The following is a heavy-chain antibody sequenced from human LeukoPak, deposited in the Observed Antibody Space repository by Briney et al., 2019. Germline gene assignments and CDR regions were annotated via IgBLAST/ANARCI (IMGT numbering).Heavy chain of an antibody. D-gene: IGHD3-22*01. Sequence: GGSLRLSCAASGFTFSDYYMSWIRQAPGKGLEWVSYISSSGGTIYYADSVKGRFTISRDNAKNSLYLQMNSLRAEDTAVYHCARDYYDSSGYYYYYYYMDVWGKGTTVTVSS. V-gene: IGHV3-11*04. J-gene: IGHJ6*03. CDR3: ARDYYDSSGYYYYYYYMDV. CDR2: ISSSGGTI. CDR1: GFTFSDYY.